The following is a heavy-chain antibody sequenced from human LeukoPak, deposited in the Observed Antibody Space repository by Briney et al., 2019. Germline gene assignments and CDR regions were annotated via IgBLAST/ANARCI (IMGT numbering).Heavy chain of an antibody. CDR2: ISYDGSNK. V-gene: IGHV3-30*18. Sequence: PGGSLRLSCAASGFTFSSYGMHWVRQAPGKGLEWVAVISYDGSNKYYADSVKGRFTISRDNSKNTLYLQMNSLRAEDTAVYYCAKSPAVAALPNWFDPWGQGTLVTVSS. CDR3: AKSPAVAALPNWFDP. D-gene: IGHD6-19*01. CDR1: GFTFSSYG. J-gene: IGHJ5*02.